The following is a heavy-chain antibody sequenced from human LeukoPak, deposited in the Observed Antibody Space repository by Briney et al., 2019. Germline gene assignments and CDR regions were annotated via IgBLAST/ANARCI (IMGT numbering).Heavy chain of an antibody. D-gene: IGHD3-10*02. CDR2: ISGDGNAK. Sequence: GGSLRLSCAASGFSFISYSINWGRQAPGKGLEWVSYISGDGNAKLYTDSVKGRFTISRDNAKNALYLQMNSLRAEDTAVYFCARDYVSAFDYWGQGTLVTVSS. J-gene: IGHJ4*02. V-gene: IGHV3-48*01. CDR1: GFSFISYS. CDR3: ARDYVSAFDY.